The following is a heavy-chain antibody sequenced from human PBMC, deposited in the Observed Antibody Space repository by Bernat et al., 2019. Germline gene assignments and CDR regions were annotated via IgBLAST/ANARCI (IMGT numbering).Heavy chain of an antibody. D-gene: IGHD1-26*01. CDR3: ARVSSGSYYVHFDY. J-gene: IGHJ4*02. Sequence: QLQLQESGPGLVKPSETLSLTCSVSGGSISSSRHFWGWIRQPPGKGLEWIGEIYHSGSTNYNPSLKSRVTISVDKSKNQFSLKLSSVTAADTAVYYCARVSSGSYYVHFDYWGQGTLVTVSS. V-gene: IGHV4-61*05. CDR1: GGSISSSRHF. CDR2: IYHSGST.